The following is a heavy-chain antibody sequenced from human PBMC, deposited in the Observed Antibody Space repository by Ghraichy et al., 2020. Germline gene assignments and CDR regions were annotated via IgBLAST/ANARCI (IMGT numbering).Heavy chain of an antibody. D-gene: IGHD3-10*01. Sequence: LSLTCAGTGFRISGFWMSWVRQAPGKGPEWVASIRPDASEASYVDSVKGRFTISRDNTEESLFLQMNSLRVEDTAVYYCARGFFRGQGTLVTVSS. CDR3: ARGFF. CDR1: GFRISGFW. V-gene: IGHV3-7*03. J-gene: IGHJ4*02. CDR2: IRPDASEA.